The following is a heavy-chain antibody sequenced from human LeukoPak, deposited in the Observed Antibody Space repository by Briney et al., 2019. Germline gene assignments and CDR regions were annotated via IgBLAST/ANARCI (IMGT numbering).Heavy chain of an antibody. CDR3: ASGYSGYIGY. CDR1: GGSISSYY. D-gene: IGHD5-12*01. V-gene: IGHV4-59*08. J-gene: IGHJ4*02. Sequence: SETLSLTCTVSGGSISSYYWSWIRQPPGKGLEWIGYIYYSGSAYYNPSLKSRVTISVDTSKNQFSLKLSSVTAADTAVYYCASGYSGYIGYWGQGTLVTVSS. CDR2: IYYSGSA.